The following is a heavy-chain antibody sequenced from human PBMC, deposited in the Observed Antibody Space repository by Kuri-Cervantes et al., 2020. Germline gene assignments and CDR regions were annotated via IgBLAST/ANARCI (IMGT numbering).Heavy chain of an antibody. CDR1: GFTFSNAW. CDR3: TTSEIAVAGPYYYYYYMDV. D-gene: IGHD6-19*01. Sequence: GESLKISCAASGFTFSNAWMSWVRQAPGKGLEWVGRIKSKTDGGTTDYAAHVKGRFTISRDDSKNTLYLQMNSLKTEDTAVYYCTTSEIAVAGPYYYYYYMDVWGKGTTVTVSS. V-gene: IGHV3-15*01. J-gene: IGHJ6*03. CDR2: IKSKTDGGTT.